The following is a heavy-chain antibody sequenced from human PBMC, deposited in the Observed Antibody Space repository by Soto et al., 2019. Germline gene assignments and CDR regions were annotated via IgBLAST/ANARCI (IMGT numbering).Heavy chain of an antibody. V-gene: IGHV2-5*02. Sequence: SGPTLVNPTQTLTLTCTFSGFSLSTSGVGVGWIRQPPGKALEWLALIYWDDDKRYSPALKSRLTITKDTSKNQVVLTMTNMDPVDTATYYCVRSILRYFDWLLFLSTTDAFDIWGQGTMVTVSS. CDR3: VRSILRYFDWLLFLSTTDAFDI. D-gene: IGHD3-9*01. CDR2: IYWDDDK. CDR1: GFSLSTSGVG. J-gene: IGHJ3*02.